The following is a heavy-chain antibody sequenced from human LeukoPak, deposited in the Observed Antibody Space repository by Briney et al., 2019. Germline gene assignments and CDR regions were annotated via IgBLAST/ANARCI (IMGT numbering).Heavy chain of an antibody. V-gene: IGHV3-48*01. Sequence: GGSLRLSCAASGFTFSNYNMNWVRQAPGKGLQWVSYISSSSSTIYYADSVKDRFTISRDNAKNSLYLQMNSLRAEDTAVYYCASESGTYSGTCFDFWGQGTLVTVSS. J-gene: IGHJ4*02. CDR3: ASESGTYSGTCFDF. CDR1: GFTFSNYN. D-gene: IGHD1-26*01. CDR2: ISSSSSTI.